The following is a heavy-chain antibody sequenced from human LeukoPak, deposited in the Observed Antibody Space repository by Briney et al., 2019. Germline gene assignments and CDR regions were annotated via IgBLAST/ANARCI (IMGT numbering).Heavy chain of an antibody. V-gene: IGHV1-2*02. J-gene: IGHJ3*02. Sequence: GASVKVTCKTSGYTFTDYYMNWVRQAPGQGLEWMGWINPNSGGTIFAQKFQGRVTMTRDTSISTADMELSRLTSDDTAVYYCARGRDSGSPYDAFDIWGQGTMVTVSP. CDR1: GYTFTDYY. D-gene: IGHD1-26*01. CDR3: ARGRDSGSPYDAFDI. CDR2: INPNSGGT.